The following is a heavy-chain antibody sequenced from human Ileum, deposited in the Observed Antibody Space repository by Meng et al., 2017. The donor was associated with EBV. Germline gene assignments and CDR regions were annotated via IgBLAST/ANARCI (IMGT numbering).Heavy chain of an antibody. CDR1: GLTFSSFW. Sequence: ELQLVGSGGVLVQPGGSLRLSCAVSGLTFSSFWMHWVRQGPGKGLVWVSRINSDGTSTSYADSVKGRFTISRDNAKNTLYLQMNSLRAEDTAVYYCARVGDYAYKDWGQGTLVTVSS. CDR2: INSDGTST. V-gene: IGHV3-74*01. J-gene: IGHJ1*01. D-gene: IGHD4-17*01. CDR3: ARVGDYAYKD.